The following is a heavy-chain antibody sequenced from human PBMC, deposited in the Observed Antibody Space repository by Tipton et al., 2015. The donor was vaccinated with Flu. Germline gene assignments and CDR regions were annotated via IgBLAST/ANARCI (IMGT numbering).Heavy chain of an antibody. V-gene: IGHV4-39*07. CDR3: ARGGHYYDSSGYLYEGYFDL. D-gene: IGHD3-22*01. J-gene: IGHJ2*01. CDR1: GGSISSSSYY. CDR2: IYYSGST. Sequence: TLSLTCTVSGGSISSSSYYWGWIRQPPGKGLEWIGSIYYSGSTYYNPSLKSRVTISVDTSKNQFSLKLSSVTAADTAVYYCARGGHYYDSSGYLYEGYFDLWGRGTLVTVSS.